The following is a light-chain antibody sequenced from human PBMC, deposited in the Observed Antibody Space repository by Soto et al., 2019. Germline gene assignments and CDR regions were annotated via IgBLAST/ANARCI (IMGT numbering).Light chain of an antibody. J-gene: IGKJ4*01. V-gene: IGKV3-20*01. CDR3: QQYASSPVT. CDR1: QSVSNTY. CDR2: GAS. Sequence: ENVLTQSPGTLSLSPGDRASLSCRASQSVSNTYLAWHQQRPGQAPRLLIFGASNRATGVPDRFTGSASGTDFTLTISRLQPEDFALYFCQQYASSPVTVGGGTKVDIK.